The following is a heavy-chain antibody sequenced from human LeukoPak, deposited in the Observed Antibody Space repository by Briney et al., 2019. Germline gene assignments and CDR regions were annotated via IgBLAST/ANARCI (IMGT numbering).Heavy chain of an antibody. Sequence: SETLSLTCAVYGGSFSGYYWSWIRQPPGKGLEWIGYIYYSGSTYYNPSLKSRVTISVDTSKNQFSLKLSSVTAADTAVYYCARGPTVTTEDYWGQGTLVTVSS. CDR3: ARGPTVTTEDY. D-gene: IGHD4-17*01. J-gene: IGHJ4*02. CDR2: IYYSGST. V-gene: IGHV4-34*09. CDR1: GGSFSGYY.